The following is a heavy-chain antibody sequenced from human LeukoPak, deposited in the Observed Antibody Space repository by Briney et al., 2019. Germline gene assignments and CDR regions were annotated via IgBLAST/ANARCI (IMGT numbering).Heavy chain of an antibody. D-gene: IGHD3-10*01. CDR2: TKEDGSEK. CDR3: VRDVSGGAVNLYDS. CDR1: GFTFRNHW. J-gene: IGHJ4*02. Sequence: GGSLRLSCAASGFTFRNHWMSWVRQAPGKGLEWVANTKEDGSEKHYVDSVKGRFTISRDNAKDSLYLQMNSLRAEDTAVYYCVRDVSGGAVNLYDSWGQGTLVTVSS. V-gene: IGHV3-7*01.